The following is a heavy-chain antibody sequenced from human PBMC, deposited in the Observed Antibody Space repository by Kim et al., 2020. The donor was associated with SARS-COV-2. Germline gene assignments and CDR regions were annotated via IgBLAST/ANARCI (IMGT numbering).Heavy chain of an antibody. CDR3: VLEWNFGFSQKNYFDY. Sequence: GGPLRLSCSASGFTFSSYAMHWVRQAPGKGLEYVSAISSNGGSTYYADSVKGRFTISRDNSKNTLYLQMSSLRAEDTAVYYCVLEWNFGFSQKNYFDYWGQGTLVTVSS. J-gene: IGHJ4*02. V-gene: IGHV3-64D*06. D-gene: IGHD3-3*01. CDR2: ISSNGGST. CDR1: GFTFSSYA.